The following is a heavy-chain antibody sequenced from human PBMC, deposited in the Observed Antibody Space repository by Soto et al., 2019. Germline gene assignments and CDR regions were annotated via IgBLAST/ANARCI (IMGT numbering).Heavy chain of an antibody. Sequence: QVHLVQSGAEVKKPGASVKVSCKASGYTFTNYAVHWVRQAPGQRLEWMGWINAGNGNTKYSQKFQGRVTITRDTSAITAYMELSSLRSEDTAVYYCARGLGGSGSYSDYWGQGTLVTVSS. CDR1: GYTFTNYA. V-gene: IGHV1-3*01. D-gene: IGHD3-10*01. CDR2: INAGNGNT. J-gene: IGHJ4*02. CDR3: ARGLGGSGSYSDY.